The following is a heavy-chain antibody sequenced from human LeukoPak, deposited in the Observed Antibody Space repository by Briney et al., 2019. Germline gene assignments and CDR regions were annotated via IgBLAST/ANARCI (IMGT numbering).Heavy chain of an antibody. CDR3: ARADEGGWFDP. Sequence: PSETLSLTCTVSGGSISSYYWSWIRQPPGKGLEWIGYIYYSGSTNYNPSLKSRVTISVDTSKNQFSLKLSSVTAADTAVYYWARADEGGWFDPWGQGTLVTVSS. CDR1: GGSISSYY. V-gene: IGHV4-59*13. J-gene: IGHJ5*02. CDR2: IYYSGST. D-gene: IGHD3-16*01.